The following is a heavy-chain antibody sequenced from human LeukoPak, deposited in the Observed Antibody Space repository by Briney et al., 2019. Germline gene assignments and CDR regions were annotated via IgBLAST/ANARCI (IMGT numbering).Heavy chain of an antibody. CDR1: GFTFSSYG. CDR3: ARDQTTAMGFDY. J-gene: IGHJ4*02. V-gene: IGHV3-30*02. CDR2: IRYDGSNK. Sequence: PGGSLRLSCAASGFTFSSYGMHWVRQAPGKGLEWVAFIRYDGSNKYYADSVKGRFTISRDNSKNTLYLQMNSLRAEDTAVYYCARDQTTAMGFDYWGQGTLVTVSS. D-gene: IGHD5-18*01.